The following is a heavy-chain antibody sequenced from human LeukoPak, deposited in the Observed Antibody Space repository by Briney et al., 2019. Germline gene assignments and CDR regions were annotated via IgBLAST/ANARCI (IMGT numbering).Heavy chain of an antibody. Sequence: PSETLSLTCTVSGGSISSGGYYWSWIRQHPGKGLEWIGYIYYSGSTYYNPSLKSRVTISVDTSKNQFSLKLSSVTAADTAVYYCAREYMRYGSGLYFDYWGQGTLVTVSS. CDR1: GGSISSGGYY. CDR2: IYYSGST. J-gene: IGHJ4*02. CDR3: AREYMRYGSGLYFDY. V-gene: IGHV4-31*03. D-gene: IGHD3-10*01.